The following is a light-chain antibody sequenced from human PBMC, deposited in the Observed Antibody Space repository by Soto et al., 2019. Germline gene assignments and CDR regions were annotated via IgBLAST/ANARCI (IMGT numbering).Light chain of an antibody. CDR3: QQRSNWPPENT. V-gene: IGKV3-11*01. J-gene: IGKJ2*01. CDR1: QSVSSY. Sequence: EIVLTQSPATLSLSPGERATLSCRASQSVSSYLAWYQQKPGQAPRLLIYDASNRATGIPARFSGSWSGTDFTLTISSLEPEDFAVYYCQQRSNWPPENTFGQGTKLEIK. CDR2: DAS.